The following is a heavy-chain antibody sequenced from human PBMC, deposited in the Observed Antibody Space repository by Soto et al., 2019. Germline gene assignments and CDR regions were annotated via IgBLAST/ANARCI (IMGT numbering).Heavy chain of an antibody. J-gene: IGHJ6*03. Sequence: QVQLVESGGGVVQPGRSLRLSCAASGFTFSSYGMHWVRQAPGKGLEWVAVISDDGSNKYYADSVKGRFTISRDNSKNTLYLQMNSLRAEDTAVYYCAKDFRLRVLYYYYYMDVWGKGTTVTVSS. D-gene: IGHD5-12*01. CDR1: GFTFSSYG. CDR2: ISDDGSNK. V-gene: IGHV3-30*18. CDR3: AKDFRLRVLYYYYYMDV.